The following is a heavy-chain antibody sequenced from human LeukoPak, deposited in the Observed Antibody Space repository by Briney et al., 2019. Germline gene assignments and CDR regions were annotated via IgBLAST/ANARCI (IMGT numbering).Heavy chain of an antibody. CDR3: AKDLVTRSLDY. CDR2: ISSSGGST. V-gene: IGHV3-23*01. CDR1: GFTFSSYA. J-gene: IGHJ4*02. D-gene: IGHD3-3*01. Sequence: GGSLRLSCAASGFTFSSYAMTWDRQAPGKGLEWVSSISSSGGSTYYADSVRGRFTISRDNSKNTLYLQMNSLRAEDTAIYYCAKDLVTRSLDYWGQGTLVTVSS.